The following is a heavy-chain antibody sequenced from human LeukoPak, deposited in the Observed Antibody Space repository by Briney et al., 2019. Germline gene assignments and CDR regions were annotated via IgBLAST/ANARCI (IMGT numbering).Heavy chain of an antibody. CDR1: GGSISSYY. CDR3: ARGSGPSSSFPI. Sequence: AETLSLTCTVSGGSISSYYWSWIRQPPGKGLEWIGYIYYSGSTNYNPSLKSRVTISVDTSKNQFSLKLSSVTAADTAIYYCARGSGPSSSFPIWGQGTLVTVSS. D-gene: IGHD6-6*01. J-gene: IGHJ4*02. V-gene: IGHV4-59*01. CDR2: IYYSGST.